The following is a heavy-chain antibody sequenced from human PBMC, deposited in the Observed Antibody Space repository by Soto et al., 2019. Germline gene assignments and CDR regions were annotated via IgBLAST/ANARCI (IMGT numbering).Heavy chain of an antibody. CDR1: GGSFSGYY. CDR2: INHSGST. J-gene: IGHJ4*02. D-gene: IGHD5-18*01. Sequence: SETLSLTCAVYGGSFSGYYWSWIRQPPGKGLEWIGEINHSGSTNYNPSLKSRVTISVDTSKNQFSLKLSSVTAADTAVYYCARGSKAAMLTGDSYFDYWGQGTLVTVSS. CDR3: ARGSKAAMLTGDSYFDY. V-gene: IGHV4-34*01.